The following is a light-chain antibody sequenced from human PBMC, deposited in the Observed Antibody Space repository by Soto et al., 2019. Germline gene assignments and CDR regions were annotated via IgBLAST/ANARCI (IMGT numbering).Light chain of an antibody. J-gene: IGKJ1*01. CDR3: QQYNSYSWT. CDR1: QSISSW. Sequence: DIHITQPPSTPSASLGDIVTITCRASQSISSWLAWYQQKPGKAPKLLIYKASSLESGVPSRFSGSGSGTEFTLTISSLQPDDFATYYCQQYNSYSWTFGQGTKVDIK. V-gene: IGKV1-5*03. CDR2: KAS.